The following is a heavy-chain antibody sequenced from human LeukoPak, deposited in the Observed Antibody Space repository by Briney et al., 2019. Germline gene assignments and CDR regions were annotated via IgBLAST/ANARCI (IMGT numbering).Heavy chain of an antibody. CDR3: ARDQYLDC. CDR2: ISRGGSSI. CDR1: GFTFNDYY. J-gene: IGHJ4*02. V-gene: IGHV3-11*01. Sequence: GGSLRLSCAASGFTFNDYYMGWIRQAPGKGLEWVSSISRGGSSIYYADSVRGRFTISRDNAKNSLYLQMNSLRAEDTALYYCARDQYLDCRGQGTLVTVSS.